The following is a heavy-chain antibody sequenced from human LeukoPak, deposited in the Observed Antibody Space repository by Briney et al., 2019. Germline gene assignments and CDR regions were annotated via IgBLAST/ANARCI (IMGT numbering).Heavy chain of an antibody. CDR3: ARGDGYNFFDY. D-gene: IGHD5-24*01. Sequence: PGGSLRLSCGVSGFNFSNYAMTWIRQAPGKGLEWVSVFYVGGATYYADSVKGRFTISRDNSENTLYLQMKSLRAEDTAVYYCARGDGYNFFDYWGQGTLVTVSS. CDR1: GFNFSNYA. CDR2: FYVGGAT. V-gene: IGHV3-23*03. J-gene: IGHJ4*02.